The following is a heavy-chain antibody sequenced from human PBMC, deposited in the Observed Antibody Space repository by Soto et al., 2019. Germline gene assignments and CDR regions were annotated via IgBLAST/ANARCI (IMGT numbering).Heavy chain of an antibody. V-gene: IGHV6-1*01. CDR3: AGTTSHQWYYMDV. J-gene: IGHJ6*03. Sequence: QVQLQESGPGLVKPSQTLSLTCAISGDSVSSNSAAWNWIRLSPSRGLEWLARTYYRSMWYNDYAVSVRSRITVNPDTSKNQFSLQLTSVTPEDTAVYYCAGTTSHQWYYMDVWGKGTTVTVSS. CDR1: GDSVSSNSAA. D-gene: IGHD1-7*01. CDR2: TYYRSMWYN.